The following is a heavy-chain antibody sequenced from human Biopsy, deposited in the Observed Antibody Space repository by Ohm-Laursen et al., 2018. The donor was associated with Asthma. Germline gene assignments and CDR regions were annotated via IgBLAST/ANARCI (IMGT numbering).Heavy chain of an antibody. CDR2: LFHSGTT. CDR1: DASINSGDYS. J-gene: IGHJ6*02. V-gene: IGHV4-30-2*01. Sequence: TLSLTCTVSDASINSGDYSWNWIRQPPGKGLELIAYLFHSGTTYYNPSLKSRVTISVDRSQRQFSLKVNSVTATDTAVYYCARMNTLIQAANYFSYAMDVWGQGTTVTVSS. CDR3: ARMNTLIQAANYFSYAMDV. D-gene: IGHD3-9*01.